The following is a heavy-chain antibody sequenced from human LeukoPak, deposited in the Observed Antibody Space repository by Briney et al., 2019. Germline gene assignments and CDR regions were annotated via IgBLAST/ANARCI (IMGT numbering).Heavy chain of an antibody. CDR2: IFPSGGEI. CDR1: GFTFSTFA. Sequence: PGGSLRLSCAASGFTFSTFAMIWVRQPPGKGLEWVSSIFPSGGEIHYADSVRGRFTISRDNSKSTLSLQMNSLRAEDTAVYYCARNGLAANGYFDYWGQGTLVTVSS. J-gene: IGHJ4*02. V-gene: IGHV3-23*01. D-gene: IGHD2-8*01. CDR3: ARNGLAANGYFDY.